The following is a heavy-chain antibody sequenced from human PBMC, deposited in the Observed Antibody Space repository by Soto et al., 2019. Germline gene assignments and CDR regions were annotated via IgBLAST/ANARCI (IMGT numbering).Heavy chain of an antibody. V-gene: IGHV3-23*01. Sequence: GGSLRLSFPGSGFSFFSYALSWVRQAPGKGLEWVSTISGSGGHTYYADSVKGRFVVSRDNDKNTVYLHMSSLTGEDTAVYFCAKIEMGWFAHWGQGT. CDR3: AKIEMGWFAH. CDR1: GFSFFSYA. CDR2: ISGSGGHT. D-gene: IGHD2-8*01. J-gene: IGHJ5*02.